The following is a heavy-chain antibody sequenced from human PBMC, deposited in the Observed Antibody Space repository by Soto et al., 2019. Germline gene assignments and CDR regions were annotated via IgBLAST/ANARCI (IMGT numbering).Heavy chain of an antibody. Sequence: ASVKVSCKASGYTFTSYHMHWVRQAPGQGLEWMGIINPSGGSTSYAQKFQGRVTMTRDTSTSTVYMELSSLRSEDTAVYYCARSICSGGSCYSEYFDYWGQGTLVTVSS. D-gene: IGHD2-15*01. CDR2: INPSGGST. J-gene: IGHJ4*02. V-gene: IGHV1-46*01. CDR1: GYTFTSYH. CDR3: ARSICSGGSCYSEYFDY.